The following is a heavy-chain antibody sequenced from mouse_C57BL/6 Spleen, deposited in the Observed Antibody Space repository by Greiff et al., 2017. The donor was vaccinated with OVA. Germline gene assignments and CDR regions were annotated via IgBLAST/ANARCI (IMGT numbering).Heavy chain of an antibody. D-gene: IGHD1-1*01. CDR2: IYPGDGDT. CDR1: GYAFSSSW. V-gene: IGHV1-82*01. J-gene: IGHJ2*01. Sequence: QVQLKESGPELVKPGASVKISCKASGYAFSSSWMNWVKQRPGKGLEWIGRIYPGDGDTNYNGKFKGKATLTADKSSSTAYMQLSSLTSEDSAVYFYDRGEDSYSGGSPYYFDYWGQGTTLTVPS. CDR3: DRGEDSYSGGSPYYFDY.